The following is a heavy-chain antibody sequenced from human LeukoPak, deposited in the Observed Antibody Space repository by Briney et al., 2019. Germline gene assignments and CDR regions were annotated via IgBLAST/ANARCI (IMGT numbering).Heavy chain of an antibody. J-gene: IGHJ5*02. V-gene: IGHV4-39*01. CDR2: IYYSGST. Sequence: PSETLSPTCTVSGGSISTSSYYWGWIRQPPGKGLEWIGSIYYSGSTYYNPSLKSRVTISVDTSKNQFSLKLSSVTAADTAVYYCARTGDYFQAAWGQGTLVTVSS. CDR1: GGSISTSSYY. CDR3: ARTGDYFQAA. D-gene: IGHD2/OR15-2a*01.